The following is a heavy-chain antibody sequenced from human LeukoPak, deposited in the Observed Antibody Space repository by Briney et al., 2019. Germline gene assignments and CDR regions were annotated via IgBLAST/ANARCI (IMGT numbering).Heavy chain of an antibody. CDR1: GGSVSSGSYY. CDR3: ARDSVAAAGTPLDY. Sequence: PSETLSLTCTVSGGSVSSGSYYWSWIRQPPGKGLEWIGYIYYSGSTNYNPSLKSRVTISVDTSKNQFSLKLSSVTAADTAVYYCARDSVAAAGTPLDYWGQGPLVTVSS. D-gene: IGHD6-13*01. CDR2: IYYSGST. V-gene: IGHV4-61*01. J-gene: IGHJ4*02.